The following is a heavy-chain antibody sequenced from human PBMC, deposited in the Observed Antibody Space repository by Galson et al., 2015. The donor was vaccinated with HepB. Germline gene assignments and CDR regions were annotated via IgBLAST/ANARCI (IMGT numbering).Heavy chain of an antibody. CDR1: GGSFSGYY. Sequence: SETLSLTCAVSGGSFSGYYWTWIRQPPGKGLEWIGEISHSGTTNYNPSLKSRATISIDTSKNQFSLKLRSVTAADTAVYYCATAGETAHTWFDPWGQGTPVTVSS. J-gene: IGHJ5*02. CDR2: ISHSGTT. CDR3: ATAGETAHTWFDP. V-gene: IGHV4-34*01.